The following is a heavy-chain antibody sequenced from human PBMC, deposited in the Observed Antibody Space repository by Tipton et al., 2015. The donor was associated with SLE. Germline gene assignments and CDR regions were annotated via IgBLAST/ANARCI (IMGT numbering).Heavy chain of an antibody. Sequence: TLSLTCTVSGGSLSSYYWSWIRQAPGKGLEWIGYIFYSGSTHYNPSLKSRVTISVDTSNNQFSLTLSSVTAADTAVYYCARLNDATAIASFDYWGQGNLVTVSS. CDR2: IFYSGST. D-gene: IGHD2-21*02. V-gene: IGHV4-59*01. CDR3: ARLNDATAIASFDY. CDR1: GGSLSSYY. J-gene: IGHJ4*02.